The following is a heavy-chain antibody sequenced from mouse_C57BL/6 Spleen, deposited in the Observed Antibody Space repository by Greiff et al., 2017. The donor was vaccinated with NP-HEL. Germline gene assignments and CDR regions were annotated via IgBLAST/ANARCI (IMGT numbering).Heavy chain of an antibody. D-gene: IGHD2-4*01. CDR2: ISDGGSYT. Sequence: EVKLVESGGGLVKPGGSLKLSCAASGFTFSSYAMSWVRQTPEKRLEWVATISDGGSYTYYPDNVKGRFTISRDNAKNNLYLQMSHLKSEDTAMYYCARGDIYDYDPHYYAMDYWGQGTSVTVSS. CDR3: ARGDIYDYDPHYYAMDY. J-gene: IGHJ4*01. CDR1: GFTFSSYA. V-gene: IGHV5-4*03.